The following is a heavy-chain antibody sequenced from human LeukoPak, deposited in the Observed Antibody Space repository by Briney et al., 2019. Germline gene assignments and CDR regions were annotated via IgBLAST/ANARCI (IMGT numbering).Heavy chain of an antibody. CDR3: ARALGMAVAGSAGY. D-gene: IGHD6-19*01. CDR2: TNPNTGAT. CDR1: GYTFTGYN. J-gene: IGHJ4*02. V-gene: IGHV1-2*02. Sequence: GASVKVSCKASGYTFTGYNIHWVRQAPGQGLEWMGWTNPNTGATTFAQQFQGRVTMTRDTSISTAYMELSSLRSDDTAVYYCARALGMAVAGSAGYWGQGTLVTVSS.